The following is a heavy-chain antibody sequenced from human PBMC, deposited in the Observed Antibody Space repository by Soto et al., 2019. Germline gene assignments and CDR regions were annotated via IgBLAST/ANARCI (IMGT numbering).Heavy chain of an antibody. D-gene: IGHD6-6*01. J-gene: IGHJ4*02. Sequence: EVQLVESGGGLVQPGGSLRLSCAASGFTFSSYSMNWVRQAPGKGLEWLSYISSSSSTLHYADSVKGRFTISRDNAKNSLFLEVNSLRAEDTAVCYCARVNSSSSRIFDYWGQGTLVTVSS. CDR3: ARVNSSSSRIFDY. CDR2: ISSSSSTL. V-gene: IGHV3-48*01. CDR1: GFTFSSYS.